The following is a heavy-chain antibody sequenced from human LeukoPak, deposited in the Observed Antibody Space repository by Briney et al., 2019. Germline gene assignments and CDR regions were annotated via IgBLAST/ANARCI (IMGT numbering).Heavy chain of an antibody. J-gene: IGHJ6*02. CDR2: ISGSGGST. CDR3: AKVSGGGLYYDGMDV. CDR1: GFTFSSYA. V-gene: IGHV3-23*01. Sequence: GGSLRLSCAASGFTFSSYAMSWVRQAPGQGLEWVSAISGSGGSTYYADSVKGRFTISRDNSKNTLYLQMNSLRAEDTAVYYCAKVSGGGLYYDGMDVWGQGTTVTVSS. D-gene: IGHD1-14*01.